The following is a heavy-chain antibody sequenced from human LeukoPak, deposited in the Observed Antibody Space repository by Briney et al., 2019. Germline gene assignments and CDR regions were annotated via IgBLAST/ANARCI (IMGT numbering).Heavy chain of an antibody. CDR3: ARDSSGWYDNEFDY. Sequence: FQGRVTITTDTSASTAYMELSSLRSEDTAVYYCARDSSGWYDNEFDYWGQGTLVTVSS. J-gene: IGHJ4*02. V-gene: IGHV1-3*01. D-gene: IGHD6-19*01.